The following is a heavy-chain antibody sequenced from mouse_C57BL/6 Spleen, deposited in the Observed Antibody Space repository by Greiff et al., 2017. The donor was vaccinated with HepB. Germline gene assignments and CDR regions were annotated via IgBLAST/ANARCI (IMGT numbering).Heavy chain of an antibody. CDR1: GYTFTSYW. J-gene: IGHJ2*01. CDR3: ARAYDYDLDY. CDR2: IDPSDSYT. Sequence: QVQLQQPGAELVMPGASVKLSCKASGYTFTSYWMHWVKQRPGQGLEWIGEIDPSDSYTNYNQKFKGKSTLTVDKSSSTAYMQLSSLTSEDSAVYYCARAYDYDLDYWGQGTTLAVS. D-gene: IGHD2-4*01. V-gene: IGHV1-69*01.